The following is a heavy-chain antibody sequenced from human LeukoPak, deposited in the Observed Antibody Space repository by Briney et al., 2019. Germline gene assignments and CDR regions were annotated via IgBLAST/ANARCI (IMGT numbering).Heavy chain of an antibody. CDR1: GGSISTSNYY. D-gene: IGHD3-16*02. CDR2: IYYSGST. V-gene: IGHV4-39*07. Sequence: SETLSLTCTVSGGSISTSNYYWGWIRQPPGKGLEWVGSIYYSGSTYYNPSLKSRVTISVDTSKNQFSLKLSSVTAADTAVYYCARSPPRYYDYVWGSYRYERPPPYYYMDVWGKGTTVTVSS. CDR3: ARSPPRYYDYVWGSYRYERPPPYYYMDV. J-gene: IGHJ6*03.